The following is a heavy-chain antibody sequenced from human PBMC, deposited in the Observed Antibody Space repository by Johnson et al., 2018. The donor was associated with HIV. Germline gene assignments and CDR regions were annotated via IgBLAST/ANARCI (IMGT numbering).Heavy chain of an antibody. J-gene: IGHJ3*02. V-gene: IGHV3-74*01. D-gene: IGHD5-18*01. CDR2: INSDGSST. Sequence: VQLVESGGGLVQPGGSLRLSCAASGFIFSSYWMPWVRQAPGKGLVWVSLINSDGSSTPYAASLQGRFTISRDTAKNTLYLQMNSLRAEDTAVYYCPRETNSAMAGDAFDIWGQGTMVTVSS. CDR1: GFIFSSYW. CDR3: PRETNSAMAGDAFDI.